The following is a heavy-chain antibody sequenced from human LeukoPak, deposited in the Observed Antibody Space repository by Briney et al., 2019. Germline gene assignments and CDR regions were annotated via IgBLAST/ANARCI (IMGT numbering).Heavy chain of an antibody. CDR1: GYTFISKG. CDR2: INTDNSNT. CDR3: ARSTGPGGYFDF. D-gene: IGHD3-16*01. J-gene: IGHJ4*02. Sequence: GASVKGSCKASGYTFISKGIHWVRQAPGQRLEWMAWINTDNSNTKRSQTLLGRVTITRDTSATTAYMELSSLRFEDTAVYYCARSTGPGGYFDFWGQGTLVTVSS. V-gene: IGHV1-3*04.